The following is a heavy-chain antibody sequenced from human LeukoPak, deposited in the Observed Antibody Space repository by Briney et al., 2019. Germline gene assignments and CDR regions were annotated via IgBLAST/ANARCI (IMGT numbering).Heavy chain of an antibody. Sequence: GGSLRLSCAASGFTFSDYYMSWIRQAPGKGLEWVSYISSSGSTIYYADSVKGRFTISRDNAKNSLYLQMNSLRAEDTAVYYCARERPEGYGDYDASLDYWGQGTLVTVSS. J-gene: IGHJ4*02. CDR1: GFTFSDYY. D-gene: IGHD4-17*01. CDR3: ARERPEGYGDYDASLDY. CDR2: ISSSGSTI. V-gene: IGHV3-11*01.